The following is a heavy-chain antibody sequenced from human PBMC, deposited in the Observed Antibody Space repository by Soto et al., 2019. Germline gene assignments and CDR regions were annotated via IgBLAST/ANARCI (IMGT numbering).Heavy chain of an antibody. CDR2: IYYSGST. V-gene: IGHV4-30-4*01. CDR3: ARGYFGRTSSGYVD. CDR1: GGPISSCDYY. D-gene: IGHD6-25*01. Sequence: TLSLTFSVSGGPISSCDYYWSWIRQPPGKGLEWIGYIYYSGSTYYNPSLQIRVIILIDTPKNHLSLKLNFVTAEDTAVYYCARGYFGRTSSGYVDWGQGTPVTVSS. J-gene: IGHJ4*02.